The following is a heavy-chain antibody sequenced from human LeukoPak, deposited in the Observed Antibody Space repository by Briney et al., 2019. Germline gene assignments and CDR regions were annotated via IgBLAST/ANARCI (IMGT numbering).Heavy chain of an antibody. CDR2: ISGSAVSK. Sequence: GGSLRLSCTASGFTFTDYSMSWVRQAPGKGLEWVSAISGSAVSKYYADSAKGRFTISRDNSKSTLYLQIHSLRVEDTAVYYCAKDRGSSWYTVPDAFDVWGQGTMVTVSS. CDR1: GFTFTDYS. D-gene: IGHD6-13*01. V-gene: IGHV3-23*01. CDR3: AKDRGSSWYTVPDAFDV. J-gene: IGHJ3*01.